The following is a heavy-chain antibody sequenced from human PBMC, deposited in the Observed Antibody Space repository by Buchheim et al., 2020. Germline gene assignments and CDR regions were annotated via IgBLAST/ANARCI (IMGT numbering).Heavy chain of an antibody. CDR1: GFTFSPYW. Sequence: EVQLVESGGGLVQPGGSLRLSCVASGFTFSPYWMHWVRQAPGKGLVWVSRIGIDGSTTNYADSVKGRFTISRDNVKTTLYLQMDSRRAEDTAVYFCGRGGSNTARGMDVWGQGTT. CDR2: IGIDGSTT. V-gene: IGHV3-74*01. D-gene: IGHD5-18*01. CDR3: GRGGSNTARGMDV. J-gene: IGHJ6*02.